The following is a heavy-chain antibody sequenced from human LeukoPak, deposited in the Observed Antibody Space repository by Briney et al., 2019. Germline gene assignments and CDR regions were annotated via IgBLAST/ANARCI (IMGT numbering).Heavy chain of an antibody. Sequence: ASVKVSCKASGYTFTGYYMHWVRQAPGQGLEWMGWINPNSGGTNYAQKFQGWVTMTRDTSISTAYMELSRLRSDDTAVYYCARGFLGPATIAAYWGQGTRVTVPS. CDR2: INPNSGGT. CDR3: ARGFLGPATIAAY. D-gene: IGHD2-2*02. V-gene: IGHV1-2*04. J-gene: IGHJ4*02. CDR1: GYTFTGYY.